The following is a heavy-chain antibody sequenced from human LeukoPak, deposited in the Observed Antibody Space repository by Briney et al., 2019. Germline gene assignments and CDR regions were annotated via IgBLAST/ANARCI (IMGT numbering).Heavy chain of an antibody. CDR2: ISYDGSNK. V-gene: IGHV3-30*18. CDR1: GFTFSSYG. J-gene: IGHJ6*02. Sequence: QAGGSLRLSCAASGFTFSSYGMHWVRQAPGKGLEWVAVISYDGSNKYYADSVKGRFTISRDNSKNTLYLQMNSLRAEDTAVYYCAKHRGMDVWGQGTTVTVSS. CDR3: AKHRGMDV.